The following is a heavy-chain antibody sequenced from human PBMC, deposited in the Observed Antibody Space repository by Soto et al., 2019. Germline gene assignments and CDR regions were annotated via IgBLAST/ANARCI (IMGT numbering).Heavy chain of an antibody. CDR3: ARHDSNWFDP. V-gene: IGHV4-61*05. CDR1: GGSIDRSNYY. D-gene: IGHD2-21*02. CDR2: IYYSGST. Sequence: PSETLSLTCTVSGGSIDRSNYYWDWIRQPPGKGLEWIGYIYYSGSTNYNPSLKSRVTISVDTSKNQFSLKLSSVTAADTAVDYCARHDSNWFDPWGQGTLVTVS. J-gene: IGHJ5*02.